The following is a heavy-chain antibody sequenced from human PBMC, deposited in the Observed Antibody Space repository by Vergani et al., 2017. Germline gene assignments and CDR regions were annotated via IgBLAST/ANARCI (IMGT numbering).Heavy chain of an antibody. J-gene: IGHJ6*03. CDR1: GFTFSSYA. CDR3: ARDGGYCSSTSCYYYYYMDV. D-gene: IGHD2-2*01. V-gene: IGHV3-30-3*01. CDR2: ISYDGSNK. Sequence: QVQLVESGRGVVQPGRSLRLSCAASGFTFSSYAMHWVRQAPGKGLEWVAVISYDGSNKYYADSVKGRFTISRDNSKNTLYLQMNSLRAEDTAVYYCARDGGYCSSTSCYYYYYMDVWGKGTTVTVSS.